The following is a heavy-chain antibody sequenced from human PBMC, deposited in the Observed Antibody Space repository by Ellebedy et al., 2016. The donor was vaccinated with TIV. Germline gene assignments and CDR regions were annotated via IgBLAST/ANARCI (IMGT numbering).Heavy chain of an antibody. CDR3: ATGGYSNGYGGWFDP. V-gene: IGHV3-66*01. CDR1: GLTVSTNY. Sequence: PGGSLRLSCAASGLTVSTNYMSWVRQPPGKGLEWVSVIHVGGFTDYADSVKGRFTISRDNSKNTLYLQMNSLRAEDTAVYYCATGGYSNGYGGWFDPWGQGTLVTVSS. J-gene: IGHJ5*02. CDR2: IHVGGFT. D-gene: IGHD5-18*01.